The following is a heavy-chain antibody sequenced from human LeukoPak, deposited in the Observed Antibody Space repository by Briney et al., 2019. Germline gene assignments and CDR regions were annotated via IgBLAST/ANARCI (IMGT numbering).Heavy chain of an antibody. CDR2: IYSGGST. V-gene: IGHV3-66*02. D-gene: IGHD6-25*01. J-gene: IGHJ4*02. Sequence: GGSLRLSCAASGFTVSSNYMSWVRQAPGKGLEWVSVIYSGGSTYYADSVKGRFTISRDNSKNTLYLQMNSLRAEDTAGYYCARDLSRGDLNYFDYLGQGTLVTVSS. CDR3: ARDLSRGDLNYFDY. CDR1: GFTVSSNY.